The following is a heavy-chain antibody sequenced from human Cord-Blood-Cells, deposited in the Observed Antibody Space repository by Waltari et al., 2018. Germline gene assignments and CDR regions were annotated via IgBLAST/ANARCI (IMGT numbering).Heavy chain of an antibody. CDR1: GFTFSSYS. V-gene: IGHV3-21*01. CDR3: ARGTLIVGALIDI. D-gene: IGHD1-26*01. Sequence: EVQLVESGGGLVKPGGSLRLSCAASGFTFSSYSMNWVRQAPGKGLEWVSSISSRSSYIYYADSGKGRFTISRDNAKNSRYLQMNSLRAEDTAVYYCARGTLIVGALIDIWGQGTMVTVSS. J-gene: IGHJ3*02. CDR2: ISSRSSYI.